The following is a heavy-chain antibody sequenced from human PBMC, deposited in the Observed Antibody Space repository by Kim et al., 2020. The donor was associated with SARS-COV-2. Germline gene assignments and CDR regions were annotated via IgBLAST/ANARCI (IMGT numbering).Heavy chain of an antibody. CDR1: GFTFSSYS. CDR3: ARDLFPYCGGDCYTPDAFDI. J-gene: IGHJ3*02. D-gene: IGHD2-21*02. Sequence: GGSLRLSCAASGFTFSSYSMNWVRQAPGKGLEWVSSISSSSSYIYYADSVKGRFTISRDNAKNSLYLQMNSLRAEDTAVYYCARDLFPYCGGDCYTPDAFDIWGQGTMVTVSS. V-gene: IGHV3-21*01. CDR2: ISSSSSYI.